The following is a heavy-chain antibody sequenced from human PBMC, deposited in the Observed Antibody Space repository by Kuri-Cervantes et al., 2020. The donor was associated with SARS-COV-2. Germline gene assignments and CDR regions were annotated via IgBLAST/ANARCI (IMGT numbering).Heavy chain of an antibody. V-gene: IGHV1-2*02. J-gene: IGHJ4*02. Sequence: ASVKVSCKASGYTFTGYYMHWVRQAPGQGLEWMRWINPNSGGTNYAQKFQGRVTMTRDTSISTAYMELSSLRSEDTAVYYCARGPTKEFGQLGPWGQGTLVTVSS. CDR2: INPNSGGT. CDR1: GYTFTGYY. D-gene: IGHD6-6*01. CDR3: ARGPTKEFGQLGP.